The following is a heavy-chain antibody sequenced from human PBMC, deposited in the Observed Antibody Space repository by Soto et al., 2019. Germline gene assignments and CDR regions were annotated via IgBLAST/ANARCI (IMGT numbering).Heavy chain of an antibody. J-gene: IGHJ6*02. CDR2: IYPGDSDT. CDR1: GYTFTNYW. V-gene: IGHV5-51*01. Sequence: GESLKISCKGSGYTFTNYWIGWVRQMPGKGLEWMGTIYPGDSDTKYNPSFQGQVTISADKSISTAYLQRSSLKASDTAMYYCARHNIGSGWYGGASTGPLKVYYYGMDVWGQGTTVTVSS. CDR3: ARHNIGSGWYGGASTGPLKVYYYGMDV. D-gene: IGHD6-19*01.